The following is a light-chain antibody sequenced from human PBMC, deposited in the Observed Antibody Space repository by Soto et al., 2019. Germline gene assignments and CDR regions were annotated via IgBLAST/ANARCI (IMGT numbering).Light chain of an antibody. CDR1: SSDVGGYNY. CDR2: DVS. CDR3: SSYTSSRAYV. Sequence: QSALTQPASVSGSPGQSITISCTGTSSDVGGYNYVSWYQQHPGKAPKLMIYDVSNRPSGVSNRFSGSKSGNTASLTISGLQAEDEADYYCSSYTSSRAYVFGNGTKLTVL. J-gene: IGLJ1*01. V-gene: IGLV2-14*01.